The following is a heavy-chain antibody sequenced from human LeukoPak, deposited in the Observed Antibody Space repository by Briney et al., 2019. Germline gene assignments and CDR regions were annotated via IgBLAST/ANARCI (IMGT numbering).Heavy chain of an antibody. CDR2: MNPNSGNT. CDR1: GYTFTSYD. D-gene: IGHD3-22*01. Sequence: ASVKVSCKASGYTFTSYDINWVRQATGQGLEWMGWMNPNSGNTGYAQKFQGRVTITRNTSISTAYMELSSLRSEDTAVYYCATTYDSSGYYYLLDYWGQGTLVTVSS. J-gene: IGHJ4*02. V-gene: IGHV1-8*03. CDR3: ATTYDSSGYYYLLDY.